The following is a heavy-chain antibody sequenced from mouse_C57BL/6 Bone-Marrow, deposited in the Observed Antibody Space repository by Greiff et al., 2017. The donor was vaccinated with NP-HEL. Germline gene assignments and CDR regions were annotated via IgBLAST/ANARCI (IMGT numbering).Heavy chain of an antibody. V-gene: IGHV1-81*01. D-gene: IGHD1-1*01. J-gene: IGHJ2*01. Sequence: VQLQQSGAELARPGASVKLSCKASGYTFTSYGISWVKQRTGQGLEWIGEIYPRSGNTYYNEKFKGKATLTADKSSSTAYMELRSLTSEESAVYFCARGDYYGSTFYYWGQGTTLTVSS. CDR1: GYTFTSYG. CDR2: IYPRSGNT. CDR3: ARGDYYGSTFYY.